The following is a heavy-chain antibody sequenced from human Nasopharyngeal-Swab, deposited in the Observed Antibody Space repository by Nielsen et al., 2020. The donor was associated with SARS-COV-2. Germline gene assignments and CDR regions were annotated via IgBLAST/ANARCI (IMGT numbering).Heavy chain of an antibody. Sequence: GESLKISCAASGLTFSNAWMSWVRQAPGKGLEWVGRIKSKTDGGTTDYAAPVKGRFTISRDDSKNTLYLQMNSLKTEDTAVYYCTTGPFSWYYGMDVWGQGTTVTVSS. CDR1: GLTFSNAW. CDR3: TTGPFSWYYGMDV. V-gene: IGHV3-15*01. CDR2: IKSKTDGGTT. J-gene: IGHJ6*02. D-gene: IGHD2-15*01.